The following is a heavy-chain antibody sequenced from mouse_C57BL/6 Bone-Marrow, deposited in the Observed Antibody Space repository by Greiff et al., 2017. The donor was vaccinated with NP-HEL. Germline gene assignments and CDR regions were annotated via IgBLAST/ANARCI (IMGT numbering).Heavy chain of an antibody. Sequence: EVQLQQSGAELVRPGASVKLSCTASGFNIKDDYMHWVKQRPEQGLEWIGWIDPENGDTEYASKFQGKVTITADTSSNPAYRQLSRLTSEDTAVYYCTPSYGSSSSNFDYWGQGTTLTVYS. D-gene: IGHD1-1*01. V-gene: IGHV14-4*01. J-gene: IGHJ2*01. CDR3: TPSYGSSSSNFDY. CDR2: IDPENGDT. CDR1: GFNIKDDY.